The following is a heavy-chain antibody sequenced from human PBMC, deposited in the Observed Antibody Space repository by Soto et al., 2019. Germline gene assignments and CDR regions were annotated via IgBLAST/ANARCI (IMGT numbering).Heavy chain of an antibody. V-gene: IGHV1-18*01. Sequence: ASVKVSCKASGYTFTSYGISWVRQAPGQGLEWMGWISAYNGNTNYAQKLQGRVTMTTDISTSTAYMELRSLRSDDTAVYYCARPPIGYSSGWYVYWGQGTLVTVSS. CDR3: ARPPIGYSSGWYVY. D-gene: IGHD6-19*01. CDR2: ISAYNGNT. J-gene: IGHJ4*02. CDR1: GYTFTSYG.